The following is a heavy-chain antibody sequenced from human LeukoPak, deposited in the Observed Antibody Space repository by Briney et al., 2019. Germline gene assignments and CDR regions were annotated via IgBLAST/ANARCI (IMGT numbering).Heavy chain of an antibody. CDR1: GGSISSSSYY. D-gene: IGHD3-9*01. CDR2: IYYSGST. J-gene: IGHJ3*02. Sequence: SETLSLTCTVSGGSISSSSYYWGWIRQPPGKGLEWIGSIYYSGSTYYNPSLKSRVTISVDTSKNQFSLKLSSVTAADTAVYYCARLAPSVLRYFDWSTNAFDIWGQGTMVTVSS. CDR3: ARLAPSVLRYFDWSTNAFDI. V-gene: IGHV4-39*01.